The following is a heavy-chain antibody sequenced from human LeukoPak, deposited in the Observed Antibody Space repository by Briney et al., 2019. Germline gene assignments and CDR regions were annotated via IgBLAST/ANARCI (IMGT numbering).Heavy chain of an antibody. Sequence: SETLSLTCTVSGDSISSSSSYWGWIRQPPGEGLEWIGSIYYSGSTYYNTSLKSRVTISVDTSKNQFSLKLSSVAAADTAVYYCARGPTTVTSCYFDYWGQGTLVTVSS. J-gene: IGHJ4*02. CDR2: IYYSGST. CDR3: ARGPTTVTSCYFDY. D-gene: IGHD4-17*01. V-gene: IGHV4-39*07. CDR1: GDSISSSSSY.